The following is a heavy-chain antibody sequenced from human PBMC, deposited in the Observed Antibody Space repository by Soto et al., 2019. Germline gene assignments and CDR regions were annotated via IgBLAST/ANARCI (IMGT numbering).Heavy chain of an antibody. Sequence: GGSLRLSCAVSGFIFDDYAMHWVRQAPGKGLEWVSAISGSGGSTYYADSVKGRFTISRDNSKNTLYLQMNSLRAEDTAVYYCAKVHDYSILYYMDVWGKGTTVTVSS. V-gene: IGHV3-23*01. CDR3: AKVHDYSILYYMDV. CDR2: ISGSGGST. CDR1: GFIFDDYA. D-gene: IGHD2-21*01. J-gene: IGHJ6*03.